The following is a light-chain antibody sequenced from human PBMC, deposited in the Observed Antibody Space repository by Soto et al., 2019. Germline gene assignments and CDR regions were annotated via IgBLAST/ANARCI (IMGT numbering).Light chain of an antibody. V-gene: IGKV1-39*01. CDR3: QQSYTTPWT. Sequence: DIQMTQSPSSLSASVGDRVTITCRASQSVGVYLNWYQQKPGKAPKLLIYAASSLQSGVPSRFSGSGSGTDLTLTISSLQAEDFATYYCQQSYTTPWTFGQGTKVEIK. CDR2: AAS. J-gene: IGKJ1*01. CDR1: QSVGVY.